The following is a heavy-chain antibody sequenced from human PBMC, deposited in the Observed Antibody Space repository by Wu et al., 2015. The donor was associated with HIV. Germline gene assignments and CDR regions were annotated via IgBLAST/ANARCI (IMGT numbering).Heavy chain of an antibody. V-gene: IGHV1-2*02. Sequence: QVQLVQSGAEVKKSGASVKVSCKTSGYSFMYNYLNWVRQAPGQGFEWMGYIAPNTGDTKLTRKFQGRVSLTRDTSISTAYLELRGLTSDDTAVYYCAKGGGYKLLPLDNWGQGTLVIVSS. J-gene: IGHJ4*02. CDR3: AKGGGYKLLPLDN. CDR1: GYSFMYNY. CDR2: IAPNTGDT. D-gene: IGHD6-25*01.